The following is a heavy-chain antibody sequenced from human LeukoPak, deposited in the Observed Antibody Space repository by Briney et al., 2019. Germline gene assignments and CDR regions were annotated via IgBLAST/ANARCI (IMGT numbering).Heavy chain of an antibody. V-gene: IGHV5-51*01. D-gene: IGHD2-2*01. Sequence: GESLKISCQGSGYSFTSHWIGWVRQMPGKGLEWMGIIYPGDSDTRYSPSFQGQVTISADKSISTAYLQWSSLKASDTAMYYCARQKGYCSSTSCYSNWFDPWGQGTLVTVSS. CDR2: IYPGDSDT. J-gene: IGHJ5*02. CDR1: GYSFTSHW. CDR3: ARQKGYCSSTSCYSNWFDP.